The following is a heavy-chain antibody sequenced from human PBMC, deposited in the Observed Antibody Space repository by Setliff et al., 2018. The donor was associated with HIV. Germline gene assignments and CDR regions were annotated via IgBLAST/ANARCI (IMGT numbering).Heavy chain of an antibody. CDR2: VIHTGST. J-gene: IGHJ6*03. Sequence: SETLSLTCAVSGGSISSNNWWNWVRQAPGKGLEWIGEVIHTGSTDYNPSLKSRVTISLDKSKNHFSLNLRSVTAADTAVYYCARGRMWHDNHYYYMDVWGKGTTVTVSS. CDR1: GGSISSNNW. D-gene: IGHD1-1*01. V-gene: IGHV4-4*02. CDR3: ARGRMWHDNHYYYMDV.